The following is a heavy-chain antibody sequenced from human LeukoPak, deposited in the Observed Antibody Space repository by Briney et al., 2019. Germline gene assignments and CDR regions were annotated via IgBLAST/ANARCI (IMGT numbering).Heavy chain of an antibody. Sequence: SETLSLTCTVCGGSINHYYWSWMRQPPGKGVVWIGYIYCSGYTNYNHSLKSRVTISVDTSKNQFSLKLSSVTAADTAVYYCASSKTNGDSSGWYAWFDPWGQGTLVTVSS. J-gene: IGHJ5*02. CDR3: ASSKTNGDSSGWYAWFDP. D-gene: IGHD6-19*01. CDR1: GGSINHYY. V-gene: IGHV4-59*01. CDR2: IYCSGYT.